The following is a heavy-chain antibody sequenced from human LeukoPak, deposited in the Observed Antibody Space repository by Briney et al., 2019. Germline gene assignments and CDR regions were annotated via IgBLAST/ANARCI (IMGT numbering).Heavy chain of an antibody. CDR2: IIPIFGTA. J-gene: IGHJ6*03. D-gene: IGHD3-9*01. CDR3: ARTGEGLRKWGYYDIFPGEAYYYMDV. CDR1: GGTFSSYA. V-gene: IGHV1-69*05. Sequence: GASVKVSCKASGGTFSSYAISWVRQAPGQGLEWMGGIIPIFGTANYAQKFQGRVTITTDESTSTAYMELSSLRSEDTAVYYCARTGEGLRKWGYYDIFPGEAYYYMDVWGKGTTVTVSS.